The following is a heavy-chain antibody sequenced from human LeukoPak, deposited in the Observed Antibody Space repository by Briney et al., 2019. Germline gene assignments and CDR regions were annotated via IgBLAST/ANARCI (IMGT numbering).Heavy chain of an antibody. CDR3: ARDGTIFGVVITDYYYYYGMDV. CDR2: ISAYNGNT. Sequence: ASVKVSCKASGYTFTSYGISWVRQAPGQGLEWMGWISAYNGNTNYAQKLQGRVTMTTDTSTSTAYMELRSLRSDDAAVYYCARDGTIFGVVITDYYYYYGMDVWGQGTTVTVSS. J-gene: IGHJ6*02. CDR1: GYTFTSYG. D-gene: IGHD3-3*01. V-gene: IGHV1-18*01.